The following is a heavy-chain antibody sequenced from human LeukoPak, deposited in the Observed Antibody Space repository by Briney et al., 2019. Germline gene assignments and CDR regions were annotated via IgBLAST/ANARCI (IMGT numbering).Heavy chain of an antibody. CDR2: FNPSGNT. CDR1: GYSISSNYN. J-gene: IGHJ4*02. CDR3: ARNDLEMATVKASYFDY. D-gene: IGHD5-24*01. V-gene: IGHV4-38-2*02. Sequence: SETLSLTCTVSGYSISSNYNWAWIRQPPGKGLEWIGTFNPSGNTYYNPSLKSRITISVDTSKNQFSLKVTSVTAADTAVYYCARNDLEMATVKASYFDYWGQGTLVTVSS.